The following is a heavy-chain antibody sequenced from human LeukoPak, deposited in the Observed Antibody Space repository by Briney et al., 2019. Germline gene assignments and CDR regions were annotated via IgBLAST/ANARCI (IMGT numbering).Heavy chain of an antibody. CDR2: IYSSGIT. CDR1: GGSISNYY. J-gene: IGHJ4*02. V-gene: IGHV4-59*08. CDR3: ARHGRCSGGSCYSDLDY. D-gene: IGHD2-15*01. Sequence: SETLSLTCTVSGGSISNYYWSWIRQPPGKGLEWIGYIYSSGITSYNPSLKSRVTISVDTSRNQFSLKLSSVTAPDTAIYYCARHGRCSGGSCYSDLDYWGQGTLVTVSS.